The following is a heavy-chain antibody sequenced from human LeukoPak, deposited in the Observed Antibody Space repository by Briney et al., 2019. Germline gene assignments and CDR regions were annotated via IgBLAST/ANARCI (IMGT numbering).Heavy chain of an antibody. CDR2: ISGSGGST. D-gene: IGHD6-13*01. J-gene: IGHJ4*02. V-gene: IGHV3-23*01. CDR1: EFTFSSYA. Sequence: GGSLRLSCAASEFTFSSYAMSWVRQAPGKGLEWVSAISGSGGSTYYADSVKGRFTISRDNSKNTLYLQMNSLRAEDTAVYYCATYTASSSFLAPFYWGQGTLVTVSS. CDR3: ATYTASSSFLAPFY.